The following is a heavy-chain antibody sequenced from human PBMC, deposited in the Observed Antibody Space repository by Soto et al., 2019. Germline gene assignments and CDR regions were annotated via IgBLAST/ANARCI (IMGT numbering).Heavy chain of an antibody. CDR1: GFTFSSSW. CDR2: INPEGSAE. D-gene: IGHD2-8*02. J-gene: IGHJ4*02. CDR3: ARHGVWCGDF. Sequence: EMQLVESGGALVQPGGSLRLSCAASGFTFSSSWMAWVRQAPGKGLEWVANINPEGSAEYYVDSVKGRFTISRDNAKNSIYLQMNSRRLEDAALYYCARHGVWCGDFWGQGTLVSISS. V-gene: IGHV3-7*05.